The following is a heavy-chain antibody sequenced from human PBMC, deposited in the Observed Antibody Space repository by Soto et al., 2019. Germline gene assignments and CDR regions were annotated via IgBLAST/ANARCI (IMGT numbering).Heavy chain of an antibody. Sequence: PGGSLRLSCAASGFTFDDYAMHWVRQAPGKGLEWVSGISWNSGSIGYAESVKGRFTISRENAKNSLYLQINSLRAEDTALYYCAAGYCSSTSCYSLDYWGQGTLVTVSS. CDR1: GFTFDDYA. V-gene: IGHV3-9*01. D-gene: IGHD2-2*01. CDR3: AAGYCSSTSCYSLDY. CDR2: ISWNSGSI. J-gene: IGHJ4*02.